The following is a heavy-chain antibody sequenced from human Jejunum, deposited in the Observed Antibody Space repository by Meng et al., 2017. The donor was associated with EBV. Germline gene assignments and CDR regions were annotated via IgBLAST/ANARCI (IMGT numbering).Heavy chain of an antibody. CDR1: GGSISSSSYY. CDR2: YYNSGST. J-gene: IGHJ4*02. Sequence: QLQLQESGPGLGKPSETLSLTCTVSGGSISSSSYYWGWIRQPPGKGLEWIGTYYNSGSTYYNPSLKSRVTISVDTSKNQFSLKLISVTAADTAAYYCARQGPSGRTFDYWGQGTLVTVSS. V-gene: IGHV4-39*01. CDR3: ARQGPSGRTFDY. D-gene: IGHD1-26*01.